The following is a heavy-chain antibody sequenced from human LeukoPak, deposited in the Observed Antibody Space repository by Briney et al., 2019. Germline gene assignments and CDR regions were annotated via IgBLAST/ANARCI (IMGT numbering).Heavy chain of an antibody. D-gene: IGHD5-12*01. CDR1: GYTFTSYG. J-gene: IGHJ6*02. CDR3: ARDGDWGRGGYDFVNYYYGMDV. Sequence: ASVKVSCKASGYTFTSYGISWVRQAPGQGLEWMGWISAYNGNTNYAQKLQGRVTMTTDTSTSTAYMELRSLRSDDTAVYYCARDGDWGRGGYDFVNYYYGMDVWGQGTTVTVSS. V-gene: IGHV1-18*01. CDR2: ISAYNGNT.